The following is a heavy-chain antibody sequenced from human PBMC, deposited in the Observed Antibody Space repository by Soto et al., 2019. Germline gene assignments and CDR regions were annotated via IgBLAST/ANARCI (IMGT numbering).Heavy chain of an antibody. CDR2: VYYSGTT. V-gene: IGHV4-61*01. D-gene: IGHD4-17*01. CDR3: ARTTAVPNTLRSRYFFDY. CDR1: GGSVSDKTYY. J-gene: IGHJ4*02. Sequence: SETLSLTCSVSGGSVSDKTYYWSWIRQPPGKRLEWIGYVYYSGTTNYNPSLKSRVTISVDLSKNRLSLRLSSVTTADTALYYCARTTAVPNTLRSRYFFDYWGQGTLVTVSS.